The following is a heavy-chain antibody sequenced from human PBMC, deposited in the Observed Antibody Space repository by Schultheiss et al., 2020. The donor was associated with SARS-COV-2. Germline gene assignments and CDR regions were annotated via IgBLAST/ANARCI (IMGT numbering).Heavy chain of an antibody. D-gene: IGHD3-22*01. CDR3: ARDTRTYYYDSSFDY. J-gene: IGHJ4*02. CDR2: IYYSGST. V-gene: IGHV4-59*01. CDR1: GGSISSYY. Sequence: GSLRLSCTVSGGSISSYYWSWIRQPPGKGLEWIGYIYYSGSTNYNPSLKSRVTISVDTSKNQFSLKLSSVTAADTAVYYCARDTRTYYYDSSFDYWGQGTLVTVSS.